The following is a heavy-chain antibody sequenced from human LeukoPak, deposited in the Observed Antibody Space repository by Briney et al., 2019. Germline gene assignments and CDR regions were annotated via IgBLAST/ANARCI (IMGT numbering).Heavy chain of an antibody. D-gene: IGHD6-13*01. J-gene: IGHJ4*02. CDR1: GYMFASYG. CDR2: IIAYNGNT. V-gene: IGHV1-18*01. CDR3: ARYSSSWYLYDY. Sequence: GASVKVSCKASGYMFASYGISWVRQAPGQGLEWMGIIAYNGNTYYAENLQGRVTMTTDSSTNTAYMELRNLRSDDTAVYYCARYSSSWYLYDYWGQGTLVTVSS.